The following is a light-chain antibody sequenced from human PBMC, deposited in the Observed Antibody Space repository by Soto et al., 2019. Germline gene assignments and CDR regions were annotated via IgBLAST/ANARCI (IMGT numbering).Light chain of an antibody. Sequence: QSALTQPRSVSGSPGQSVTISCTGTSSDVGDYNYVSWYQQHPGKAPKVMIYDVSKRPSGVPDRFSGSKSGNTASLTISGLQADGEADYYCCSYAGSYNYVFGTGTKLTVL. CDR3: CSYAGSYNYV. V-gene: IGLV2-11*01. J-gene: IGLJ1*01. CDR1: SSDVGDYNY. CDR2: DVS.